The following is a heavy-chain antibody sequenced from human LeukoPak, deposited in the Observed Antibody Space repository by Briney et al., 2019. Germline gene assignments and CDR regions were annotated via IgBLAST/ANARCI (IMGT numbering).Heavy chain of an antibody. CDR3: ITVTVGYDYVWGSYRCIYFDY. CDR1: GFTFSNAW. Sequence: PGGSLRLSCAASGFTFSNAWMSWVRQAPGKGLEWVGRIKSKTDGGTTDYAAPVKGRFTISRDDSKNTLYLQMNSLKTEDTAVYYCITVTVGYDYVWGSYRCIYFDYWGQGTLVTVSS. CDR2: IKSKTDGGTT. J-gene: IGHJ4*02. V-gene: IGHV3-15*01. D-gene: IGHD3-16*02.